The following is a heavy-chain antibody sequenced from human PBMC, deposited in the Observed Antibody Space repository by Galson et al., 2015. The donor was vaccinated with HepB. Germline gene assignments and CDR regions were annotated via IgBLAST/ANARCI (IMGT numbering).Heavy chain of an antibody. Sequence: SLRLSCAASGFGFGTYDMHWVRQAPGKGLEWMAVLRYDGSSEFYADSVKGRFTISRDNSKNTLYLQMNKLRDEDTAVYHCARGMYSSGWSDVYDMWGQGTMVTVSS. J-gene: IGHJ3*02. CDR3: ARGMYSSGWSDVYDM. CDR2: LRYDGSSE. D-gene: IGHD6-19*01. CDR1: GFGFGTYD. V-gene: IGHV3-33*01.